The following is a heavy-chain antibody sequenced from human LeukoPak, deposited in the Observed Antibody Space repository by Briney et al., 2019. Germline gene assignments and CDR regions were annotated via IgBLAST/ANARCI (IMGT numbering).Heavy chain of an antibody. J-gene: IGHJ4*02. V-gene: IGHV1-2*02. Sequence: ASVKVSCKASGYTVAAYYIHWVRQAPGQGLEWMGWINPNTASPYYSQKFQGTVTMTWDSSVNTAYMELTRVTSDDTATYYCARHCNSQTAGAGDYWGQGTLVTVSS. CDR3: ARHCNSQTAGAGDY. D-gene: IGHD1-26*01. CDR2: INPNTASP. CDR1: GYTVAAYY.